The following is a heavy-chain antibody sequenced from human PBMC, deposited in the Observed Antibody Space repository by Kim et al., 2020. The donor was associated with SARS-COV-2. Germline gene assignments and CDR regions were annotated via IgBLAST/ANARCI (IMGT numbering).Heavy chain of an antibody. CDR1: GFTFSSYA. D-gene: IGHD3-10*01. CDR2: ISVGGGGT. Sequence: GGSLRLSCVASGFTFSSYAMSWVRQAAGKGLEWVSVISVGGGGTYYADSVRGRFTISRDNSKNTLYLQMNSLRAEDTAVYYCAKVEWGSGSYFLVYFDYWGQGTMVTVSS. V-gene: IGHV3-23*01. J-gene: IGHJ4*02. CDR3: AKVEWGSGSYFLVYFDY.